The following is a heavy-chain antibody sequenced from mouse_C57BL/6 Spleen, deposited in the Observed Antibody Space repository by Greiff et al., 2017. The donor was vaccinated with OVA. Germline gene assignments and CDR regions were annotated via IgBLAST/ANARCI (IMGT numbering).Heavy chain of an antibody. CDR3: ARGYYYGSSPYWYFDV. D-gene: IGHD1-1*01. J-gene: IGHJ1*03. Sequence: VQLQQSGPELVKPGASVKMSCKASGYTFTDYNMHWVKQSHGKSLEWIGYINPNNGGTSYNQKFKGKATLTVNKSSSTAYMELRSLTSEDSAVYYCARGYYYGSSPYWYFDVWGTGTTVTVSS. CDR1: GYTFTDYN. CDR2: INPNNGGT. V-gene: IGHV1-22*01.